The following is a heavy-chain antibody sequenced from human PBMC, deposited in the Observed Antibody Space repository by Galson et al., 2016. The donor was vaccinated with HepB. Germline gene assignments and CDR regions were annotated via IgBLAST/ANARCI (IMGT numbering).Heavy chain of an antibody. CDR3: ARGIGYCNGRNCSPRDDVWYLDF. CDR2: VNPSGGST. J-gene: IGHJ2*01. D-gene: IGHD2-15*01. CDR1: GYSFTTHY. Sequence: SVKVSCKASGYSFTTHYMHWVRQAPGRGLEWMGIVNPSGGSTTYAQKFQGRLTMTRDTSTNTVYMETSSLRTDDTAVYYCARGIGYCNGRNCSPRDDVWYLDFWGRGPLLTVSS. V-gene: IGHV1-46*01.